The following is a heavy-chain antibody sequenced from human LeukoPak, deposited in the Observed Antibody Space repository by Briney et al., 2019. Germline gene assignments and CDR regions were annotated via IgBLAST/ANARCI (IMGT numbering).Heavy chain of an antibody. J-gene: IGHJ4*02. V-gene: IGHV4-31*03. Sequence: PSETLSLTCTVSGGSISSGGYYWGWIRQHPGKGLEWIGYIYYSGSTYYNPSLKSRVTISVDTSKNQFSLKLSSVTAADTAVYYCARARFRELSKPYFDYWGQGTLVTVSS. CDR3: ARARFRELSKPYFDY. CDR2: IYYSGST. D-gene: IGHD3-10*01. CDR1: GGSISSGGYY.